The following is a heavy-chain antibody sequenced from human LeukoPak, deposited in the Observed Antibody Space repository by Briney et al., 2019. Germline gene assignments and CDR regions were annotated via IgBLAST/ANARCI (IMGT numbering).Heavy chain of an antibody. J-gene: IGHJ6*02. CDR3: ARPGIGSENDYYGMDV. D-gene: IGHD1-14*01. CDR1: GFTFSSYS. CDR2: IGGSGGST. V-gene: IGHV3-23*01. Sequence: GGSLRLAWAVSGFTFSSYSMSWVRQAPGKGLEWVSAIGGSGGSTFYADSVKGRFIISRDSSKTTLYLQMNSLRAEDTAVYYCARPGIGSENDYYGMDVWGQGTTVTVSS.